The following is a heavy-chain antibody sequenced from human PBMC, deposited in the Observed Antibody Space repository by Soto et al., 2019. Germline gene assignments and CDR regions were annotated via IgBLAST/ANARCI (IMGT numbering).Heavy chain of an antibody. CDR2: ISYDGSNK. D-gene: IGHD2-8*02. V-gene: IGHV3-30*18. Sequence: PGGSLRLSCAASGFTFSSYGMHWVRQAPGKGLEWVAVISYDGSNKYYADSVKGRFTISRDNSKNTLCLQMNSLRAEDTAVYYCANRAGGGIDYWGQGTLVTVSS. J-gene: IGHJ4*02. CDR1: GFTFSSYG. CDR3: ANRAGGGIDY.